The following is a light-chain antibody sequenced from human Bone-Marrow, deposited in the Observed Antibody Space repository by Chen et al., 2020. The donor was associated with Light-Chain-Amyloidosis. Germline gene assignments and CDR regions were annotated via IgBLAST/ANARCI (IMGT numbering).Light chain of an antibody. CDR2: EVT. Sequence: QFALTQPASVSGSPGQSTPISCTGTSSDVGGNNHVSWYLQHPDQAPKLMIYEVTNRPSWVPDRFSGSKSDNTASLTISGLQTEDEADYFCSSYTITNTLVFGSGTRVTVL. J-gene: IGLJ1*01. CDR3: SSYTITNTLV. CDR1: SSDVGGNNH. V-gene: IGLV2-14*01.